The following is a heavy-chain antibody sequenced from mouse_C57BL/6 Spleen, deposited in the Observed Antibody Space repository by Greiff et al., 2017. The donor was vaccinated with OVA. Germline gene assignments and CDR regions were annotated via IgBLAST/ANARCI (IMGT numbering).Heavy chain of an antibody. V-gene: IGHV5-17*01. J-gene: IGHJ4*01. CDR3: AGLFYYAMGY. CDR1: GFTFSDYG. Sequence: EVKLVESGGGLVKPGGSLKLSCAASGFTFSDYGMHWVRQAPEKGLEWVAYISSGSSTIYYADTVKGRFTISRDNAKNTLFLQMTSLRSEDTAMYYCAGLFYYAMGYWGQGTSVTVSS. CDR2: ISSGSSTI.